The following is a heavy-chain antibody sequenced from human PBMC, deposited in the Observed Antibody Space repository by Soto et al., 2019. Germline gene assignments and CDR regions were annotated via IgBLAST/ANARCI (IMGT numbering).Heavy chain of an antibody. CDR1: GFTFSSYW. CDR3: ASIGSYDILTGYYMRQGTLEFDY. CDR2: IKQDGSEK. D-gene: IGHD3-9*01. V-gene: IGHV3-7*01. Sequence: GGSLRLSCAASGFTFSSYWMSWVRQAPGKGLEWVANIKQDGSEKYYVDSVKGRFTISRDNAKNSLYLQMNSLRAEDTAVYYCASIGSYDILTGYYMRQGTLEFDYWGQGTLVTVSS. J-gene: IGHJ4*02.